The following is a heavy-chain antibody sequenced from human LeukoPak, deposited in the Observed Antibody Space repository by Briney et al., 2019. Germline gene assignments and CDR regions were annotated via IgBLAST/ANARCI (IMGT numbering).Heavy chain of an antibody. CDR1: GFTFSSYA. CDR2: ISYDGSNK. D-gene: IGHD3-10*01. J-gene: IGHJ3*02. CDR3: AREMSGSNDAFDI. Sequence: GGSLRLSCAASGFTFSSYAMHWVRQAPGKGLEWVAVISYDGSNKYYADSVKGRFTISRESAKNSLYLQMNSLRAGDTAVYYCAREMSGSNDAFDIWGQGTMVTVSS. V-gene: IGHV3-30*14.